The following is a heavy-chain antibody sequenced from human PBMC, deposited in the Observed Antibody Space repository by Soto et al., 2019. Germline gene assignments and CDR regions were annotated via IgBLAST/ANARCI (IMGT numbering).Heavy chain of an antibody. CDR2: IYYSGRT. CDR3: ARRYGSVFDF. D-gene: IGHD6-19*01. CDR1: GGSISSYY. V-gene: IGHV4-59*01. J-gene: IGHJ4*02. Sequence: QVQLQESGPGLVKPSETLSLTCTVSGGSISSYYWSWIRQPPGKGLEWIGSIYYSGRTTYNPSLKTRFTISVDTSKNQFSLKLSSVTAADTAVYYCARRYGSVFDFWGQGTLVTVSS.